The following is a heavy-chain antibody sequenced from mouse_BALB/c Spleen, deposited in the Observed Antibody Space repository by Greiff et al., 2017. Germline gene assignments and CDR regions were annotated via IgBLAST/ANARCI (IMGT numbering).Heavy chain of an antibody. D-gene: IGHD1-1*01. CDR1: GYTFTSYV. V-gene: IGHV1-14*01. CDR2: INPYNDGT. CDR3: ARCYYGSSPSYYAMDY. Sequence: LVESGPELVKPGASVKMSCKASGYTFTSYVMHWVKQKPGQGLEWIGYINPYNDGTKYNEKFKGKATLTSDKSSSTAYMELSSLTSEDSAVYYCARCYYGSSPSYYAMDYWGQGTSVTVSS. J-gene: IGHJ4*01.